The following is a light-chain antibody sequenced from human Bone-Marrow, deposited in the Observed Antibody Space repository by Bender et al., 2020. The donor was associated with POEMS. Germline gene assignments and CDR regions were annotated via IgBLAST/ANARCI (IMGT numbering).Light chain of an antibody. CDR2: KDT. Sequence: SYELTQVPSVSVSPGQTARITCSGDALPKQYAHWYRQQPGQAPVLVIRKDTERALGIPGGFSGSSSGTTVTLTISGGQAEDEADYYCQSADDSGYVLVAGGTKLAVL. CDR1: ALPKQY. V-gene: IGLV3-25*03. CDR3: QSADDSGYVL. J-gene: IGLJ2*01.